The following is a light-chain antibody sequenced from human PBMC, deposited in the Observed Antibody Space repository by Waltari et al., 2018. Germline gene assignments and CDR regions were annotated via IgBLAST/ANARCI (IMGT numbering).Light chain of an antibody. CDR3: ASWDYSLNGVV. J-gene: IGLJ2*01. CDR1: SSNIESNP. V-gene: IGLV1-44*01. CDR2: SNS. Sequence: QPVVTQPPSASGTPGQRVTISCSGSSSNIESNPVNWYQQVPGRAPKLLIYSNSLRPSRVPDRFSASTSGRSASLAISGLQSDDEGNYYCASWDYSLNGVVYGGGTKLTVL.